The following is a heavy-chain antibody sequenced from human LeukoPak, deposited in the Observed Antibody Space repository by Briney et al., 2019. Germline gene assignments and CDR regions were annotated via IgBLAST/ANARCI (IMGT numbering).Heavy chain of an antibody. Sequence: SETLSLTCTVSGGSIGSYYWSWIRQPPGKGLEWIGYIYYSGSTDYNPSLESRVTISVDTSKNQFSLNLSSVTAADTAVYYCARRVSGSLYYFDYWGQGTLVTVSS. J-gene: IGHJ4*02. CDR1: GGSIGSYY. D-gene: IGHD3-10*01. CDR2: IYYSGST. V-gene: IGHV4-59*08. CDR3: ARRVSGSLYYFDY.